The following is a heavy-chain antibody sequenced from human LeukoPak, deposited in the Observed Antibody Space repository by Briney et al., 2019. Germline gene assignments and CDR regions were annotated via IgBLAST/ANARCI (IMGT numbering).Heavy chain of an antibody. Sequence: GGTLRLSCAASGFTFSSYGMSWVRQAPGKGLEWVSAISGSGGSTYYADSVKGRFTISRDNSKNTLYLQMNSLRAEDTAVYYCAKHSFLIAVAGSYDYWGQGTLVTVSS. CDR1: GFTFSSYG. CDR3: AKHSFLIAVAGSYDY. V-gene: IGHV3-23*01. CDR2: ISGSGGST. D-gene: IGHD6-19*01. J-gene: IGHJ4*02.